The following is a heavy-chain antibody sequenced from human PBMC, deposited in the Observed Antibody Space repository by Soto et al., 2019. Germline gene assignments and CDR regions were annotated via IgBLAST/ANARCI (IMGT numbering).Heavy chain of an antibody. J-gene: IGHJ4*02. CDR2: INQDGSEK. CDR1: GFTFNRYW. CDR3: ARGGYDYSNPFDY. V-gene: IGHV3-7*04. D-gene: IGHD4-4*01. Sequence: EVQLVESGGGLVQPGGSLRLSCAASGFTFNRYWLKWVRQAPGRGLEWMGNINQDGSEKHYVDSVNGRFTISRDNAKDSVYLQMNSLKAEDSAMYYCARGGYDYSNPFDYWGQGTLVTVSS.